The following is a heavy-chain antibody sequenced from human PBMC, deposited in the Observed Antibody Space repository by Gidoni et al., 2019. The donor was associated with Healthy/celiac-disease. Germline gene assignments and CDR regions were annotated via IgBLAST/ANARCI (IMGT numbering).Heavy chain of an antibody. V-gene: IGHV3-23*01. D-gene: IGHD1-26*01. Sequence: EVQLLESGGGLVQPGGSLRLSCAASGFTFSSYAISWVRQAPGKGLEWVSAISGSGGSTYYADSVKSRFTISRDNSKNTLYLQMNSLRAEDTAVYYCAPLRRGPPPFDYWGQGTLVTVSS. J-gene: IGHJ4*02. CDR3: APLRRGPPPFDY. CDR1: GFTFSSYA. CDR2: ISGSGGST.